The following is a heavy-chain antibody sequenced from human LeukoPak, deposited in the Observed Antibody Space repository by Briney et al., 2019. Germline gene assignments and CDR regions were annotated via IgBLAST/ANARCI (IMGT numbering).Heavy chain of an antibody. CDR3: ARGLRFLEWLESPYYYYYGMDV. D-gene: IGHD3-3*01. V-gene: IGHV1-8*01. CDR1: GYTFTSYD. CDR2: MNPNSGNT. Sequence: ASVKVSCKASGYTFTSYDINWVRQATGQGLEWMGWMNPNSGNTGYAQKFQGRVTMTRNTSISTAYIELSSLRSEDTAVYYCARGLRFLEWLESPYYYYYGMDVWGQGTTVTVSS. J-gene: IGHJ6*02.